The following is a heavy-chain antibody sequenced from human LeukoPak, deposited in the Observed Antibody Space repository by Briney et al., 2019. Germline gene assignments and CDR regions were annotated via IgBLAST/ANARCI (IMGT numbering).Heavy chain of an antibody. V-gene: IGHV4-34*01. CDR1: GGSFSGYY. CDR2: INHSGST. CDR3: AREAWLQSWFDP. D-gene: IGHD5-24*01. J-gene: IGHJ5*02. Sequence: SETLSLTCAVYGGSFSGYYWSWIRQPPGKGLEWIGEINHSGSTNYNPSLKGRVTISVDTSKNQFSLKLSSVTAADTAVYYCAREAWLQSWFDPWGQGTLVTVSS.